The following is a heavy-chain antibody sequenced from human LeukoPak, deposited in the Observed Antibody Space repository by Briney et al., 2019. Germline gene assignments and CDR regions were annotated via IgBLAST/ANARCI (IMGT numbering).Heavy chain of an antibody. J-gene: IGHJ6*03. CDR2: IYTSGST. CDR3: ARDGERIAAPFYYYYYMDV. CDR1: GGSISSGSYY. D-gene: IGHD6-6*01. V-gene: IGHV4-61*02. Sequence: TSQTLSLTCTVSGGSISSGSYYWSWIRQPAGKGLEWIGRIYTSGSTNYNPSLKSRVTISVDTSKNQFSLKLSSVTAADTAVYYCARDGERIAAPFYYYYYMDVWGKGTTVTVSS.